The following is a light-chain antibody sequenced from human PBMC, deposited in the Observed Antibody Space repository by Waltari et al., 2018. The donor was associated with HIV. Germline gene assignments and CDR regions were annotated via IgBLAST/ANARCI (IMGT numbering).Light chain of an antibody. V-gene: IGLV6-57*03. CDR2: EDD. CDR3: QTYESSSHVV. Sequence: NFMLTQPHSVSESPGKTITISCPRSSGTIASNYVQWYRQRPGSAPTTVIYEDDQRPSGFPDRFSGSIDMSSNAAFLTISGLRPEDEADYFCQTYESSSHVVFGGGTKLTVL. J-gene: IGLJ2*01. CDR1: SGTIASNY.